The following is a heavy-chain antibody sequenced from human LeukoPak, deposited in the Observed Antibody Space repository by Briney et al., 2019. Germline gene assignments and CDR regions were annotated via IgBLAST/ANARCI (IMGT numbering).Heavy chain of an antibody. D-gene: IGHD5-18*01. CDR2: IYYSGST. Sequence: PSQTLSLTCTVSGGSISSGGYYWSWIRQHPGKGLEWIGYIYYSGSTYYNPSLKSRVTISVDTSKNQFSLRLNSVTAADTAVYFCARNALRGYIYGFDYWGQGTLVTVSS. J-gene: IGHJ4*02. V-gene: IGHV4-31*03. CDR1: GGSISSGGYY. CDR3: ARNALRGYIYGFDY.